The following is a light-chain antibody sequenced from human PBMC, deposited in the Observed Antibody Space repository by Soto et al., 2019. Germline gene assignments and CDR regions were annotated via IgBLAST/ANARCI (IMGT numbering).Light chain of an antibody. CDR3: QQYGGSPIT. CDR2: DAS. V-gene: IGKV3-11*01. J-gene: IGKJ5*01. Sequence: EIVLTQSAATVSLSPGERVTLSCRASQSVNIYLAWYQQKPGQAPRLLIYDASNRAPGVPARFSGSGSGTDFTLTISSLEPEDFALYYCQQYGGSPITFGLGTRLEIK. CDR1: QSVNIY.